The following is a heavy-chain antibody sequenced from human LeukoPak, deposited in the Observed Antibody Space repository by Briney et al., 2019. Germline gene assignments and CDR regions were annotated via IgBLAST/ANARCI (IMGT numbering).Heavy chain of an antibody. CDR1: GFTFSSYA. Sequence: GGSLRLSCAASGFTFSSYAMSWVRQAPGKGLEWVSAISGSGGSTYYADSVKGRFTISRDNSKNTLYLQMNSLRAEDTAVYYCAKDSLWDVMAAAGTPYWGQGTLVTVSS. J-gene: IGHJ4*02. CDR3: AKDSLWDVMAAAGTPY. D-gene: IGHD6-13*01. V-gene: IGHV3-23*01. CDR2: ISGSGGST.